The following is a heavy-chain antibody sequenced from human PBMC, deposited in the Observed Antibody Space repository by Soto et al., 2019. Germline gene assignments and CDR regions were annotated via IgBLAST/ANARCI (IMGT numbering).Heavy chain of an antibody. V-gene: IGHV4-59*01. CDR1: GGSISSYF. Sequence: QVQLQESGPGLVKPSETLSLTCTVSGGSISSYFWSWIRQPPGKGLEWIGYIYYTGRTNYNPSLXXXXXXXXXXXXXXXXXXXXXXXXXXXXXXXXXXXXXXXXXXXXXDPWGQGTLVTVSS. CDR3: XXXXXXXXXXXXXDP. J-gene: IGHJ5*02. CDR2: IYYTGRT.